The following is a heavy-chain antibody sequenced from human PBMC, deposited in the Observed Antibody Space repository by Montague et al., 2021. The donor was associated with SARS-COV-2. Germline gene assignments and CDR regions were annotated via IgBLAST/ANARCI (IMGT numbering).Heavy chain of an antibody. CDR2: ISYDGSNE. CDR1: GFTFSSYA. V-gene: IGHV3-30-3*01. D-gene: IGHD6-13*01. J-gene: IGHJ4*02. CDR3: ARDRVRAAAGTRYYFDY. Sequence: SLRLSCAASGFTFSSYAMHWVRQAPGKGLEWVAVISYDGSNEYYADSVKGRFTISRDNSKNTLYLQMNSLRAEDTAVYYCARDRVRAAAGTRYYFDYWGQGTLVTVSS.